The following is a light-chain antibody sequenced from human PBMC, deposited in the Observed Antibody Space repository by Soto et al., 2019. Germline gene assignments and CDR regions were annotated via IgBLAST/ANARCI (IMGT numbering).Light chain of an antibody. CDR1: QNIRNS. CDR2: STS. J-gene: IGKJ5*01. V-gene: IGKV1-39*01. Sequence: DIQMTQAPSSLSASVGDRVNITCRTSQNIRNSLNWYQQKPGKAPKLLISSTSSLQSGGPSRFSGSGSGTDFTLTISSLQPEDFASYYCQQSYSTPSITFGQGTRLEI. CDR3: QQSYSTPSIT.